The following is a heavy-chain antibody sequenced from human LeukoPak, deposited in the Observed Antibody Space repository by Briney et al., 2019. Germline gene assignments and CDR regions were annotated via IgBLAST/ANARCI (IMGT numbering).Heavy chain of an antibody. D-gene: IGHD2-2*02. CDR1: GGSISSYY. CDR3: ARSRAVKYLYYYYYMDV. Sequence: SETLSLTCTGSGGSISSYYWSWIRQPPGKGLEWIGYIYYSGSTNYNPSLKSRVTISVDTSKNQFSLKLSSVTAADTAVYYCARSRAVKYLYYYYYMDVWGKGTTVTVSS. V-gene: IGHV4-59*01. CDR2: IYYSGST. J-gene: IGHJ6*03.